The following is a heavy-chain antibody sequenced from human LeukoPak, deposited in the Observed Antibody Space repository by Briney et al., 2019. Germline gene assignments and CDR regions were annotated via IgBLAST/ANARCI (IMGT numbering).Heavy chain of an antibody. CDR3: ARGNIKFDY. J-gene: IGHJ4*02. Sequence: GGSLRLSCAASGFTFSDFYMTWIRQAPGKGLEWVSSISSSSDYIYYVDSVKGRFTISRDNAKKSLYLQMNSLRAEDTAVYYCARGNIKFDYWGQGTLVTVSS. V-gene: IGHV3-11*06. CDR2: ISSSSDYI. CDR1: GFTFSDFY.